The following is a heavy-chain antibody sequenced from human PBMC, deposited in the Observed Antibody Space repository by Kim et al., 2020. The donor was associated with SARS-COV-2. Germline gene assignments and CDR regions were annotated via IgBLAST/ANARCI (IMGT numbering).Heavy chain of an antibody. CDR3: ARRRSFGSGKYGVDV. D-gene: IGHD3-10*01. Sequence: SETLSLTCTVSGGSISSGNSYWGWIRQPPGKGLEWIGNMHYSGSTYYNPSLESRVTISVDTSKNQFSLKLNSVTAADTAVYYCARRRSFGSGKYGVDVWGQGTTVTVSS. CDR2: MHYSGST. CDR1: GGSISSGNSY. J-gene: IGHJ6*02. V-gene: IGHV4-39*01.